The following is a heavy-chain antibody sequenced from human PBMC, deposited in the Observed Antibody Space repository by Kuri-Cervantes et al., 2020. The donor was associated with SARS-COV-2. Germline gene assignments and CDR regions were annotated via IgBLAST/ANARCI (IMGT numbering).Heavy chain of an antibody. CDR3: AIIGTLYNFDAFDI. V-gene: IGHV3-21*01. CDR2: ISSSSSYI. CDR1: GFTFSSYS. J-gene: IGHJ3*02. D-gene: IGHD1-1*01. Sequence: GESLKISCAASGFTFSSYSMNWVRQAPGKGLEWVSSISSSSSYIYYADSVKGRFTISRDSAKNSLYLQMNSLRAEDTAVYYCAIIGTLYNFDAFDIWGQGTMVTVSS.